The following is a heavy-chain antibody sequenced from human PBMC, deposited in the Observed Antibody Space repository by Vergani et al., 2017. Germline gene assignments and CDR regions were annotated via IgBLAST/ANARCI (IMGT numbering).Heavy chain of an antibody. CDR3: ARNPHYYDSRDLMGY. CDR2: MNPNSGNT. D-gene: IGHD3-22*01. Sequence: QVQLVQSGAEVKKPGSSVKVSCKASGGTFSSYAINWVRQATGQGLEWMGWMNPNSGNTGYAQKFQGRVTMTRNTSISTAYMELSSLRSEDTAVYYCARNPHYYDSRDLMGYWGQGTLVTVSS. CDR1: GGTFSSYA. J-gene: IGHJ4*02. V-gene: IGHV1-8*02.